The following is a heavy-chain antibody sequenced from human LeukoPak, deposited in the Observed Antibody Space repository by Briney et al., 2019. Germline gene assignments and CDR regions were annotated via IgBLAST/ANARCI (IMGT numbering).Heavy chain of an antibody. V-gene: IGHV3-7*05. J-gene: IGHJ4*02. D-gene: IGHD2-15*01. Sequence: GGSLRLSCAASGFTFSNYWMTWVRQAPGKGLEWVANIKQDGSEKYYVDSVKGRFTISRDNAKNSLYLQMNSLGAEDTALYYCAREDQPRGTFDYWGQGILVTVSS. CDR1: GFTFSNYW. CDR3: AREDQPRGTFDY. CDR2: IKQDGSEK.